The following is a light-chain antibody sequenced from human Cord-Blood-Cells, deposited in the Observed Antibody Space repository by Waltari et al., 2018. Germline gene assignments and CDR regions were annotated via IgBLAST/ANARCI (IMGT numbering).Light chain of an antibody. V-gene: IGKV3-15*01. Sequence: EIVLTQSPATLSVSPGERAPLSCRASQSVSSNLAWYQQKPGQAPRLLIYGASTRATGIPARFSGSGSGTEFTLTISSLQSEDFAVYYCQQYKNWPPLTFGGGTKVEIK. J-gene: IGKJ4*01. CDR1: QSVSSN. CDR2: GAS. CDR3: QQYKNWPPLT.